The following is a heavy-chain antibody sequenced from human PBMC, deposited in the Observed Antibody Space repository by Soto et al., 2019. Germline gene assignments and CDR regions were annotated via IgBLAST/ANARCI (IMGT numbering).Heavy chain of an antibody. CDR1: GFTFSSYA. CDR3: AIVQDYGSGSYYPPRSIDP. CDR2: ISGSGGST. Sequence: GGSLRRSCAASGFTFSSYAMSWVRQAPGKGLEWVSAISGSGGSTYYADSVKGRFTISRDNSKNTLYLQMNSLRAEDTAVYYCAIVQDYGSGSYYPPRSIDPWGQGTLVTVSS. D-gene: IGHD3-10*01. J-gene: IGHJ5*02. V-gene: IGHV3-23*01.